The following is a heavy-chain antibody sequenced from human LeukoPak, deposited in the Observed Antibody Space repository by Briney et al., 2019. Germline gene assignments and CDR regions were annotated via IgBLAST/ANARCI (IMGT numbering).Heavy chain of an antibody. CDR3: ARDNWNYGSSMDV. Sequence: PSETLSLTRSVSGGSISSYYWSWIRQLPGKGLEWIGYIYYSGSTNYNPSLKSRVTISVDTSKNQFSLKLSSVTAADAAVYYCARDNWNYGSSMDVWGQGTTVTVSS. J-gene: IGHJ6*02. CDR2: IYYSGST. CDR1: GGSISSYY. V-gene: IGHV4-59*01. D-gene: IGHD1-7*01.